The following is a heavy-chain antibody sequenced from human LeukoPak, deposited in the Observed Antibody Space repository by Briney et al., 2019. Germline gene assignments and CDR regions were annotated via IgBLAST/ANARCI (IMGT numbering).Heavy chain of an antibody. V-gene: IGHV4-59*01. Sequence: SEILTLTCTVSGGSISSYYWSWIRQPPGKGLEWIGYFSYSGSTNYNPSLKSRVTISVDTSKNQFSLKLSSVTAADTAVYYCARPRARGAFDIWGQGTMVTVSS. D-gene: IGHD4/OR15-4a*01. CDR3: ARPRARGAFDI. CDR2: FSYSGST. J-gene: IGHJ3*02. CDR1: GGSISSYY.